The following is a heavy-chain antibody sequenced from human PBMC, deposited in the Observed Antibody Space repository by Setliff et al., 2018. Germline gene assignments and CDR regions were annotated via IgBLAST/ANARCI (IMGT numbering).Heavy chain of an antibody. D-gene: IGHD1-26*01. CDR2: IHTSGT. J-gene: IGHJ6*03. V-gene: IGHV4-4*08. CDR3: ARAPDSGTYYNLYPYYNDV. CDR1: GGSISSYY. Sequence: PSETLSLTCSVSGGSISSYYWSWIRQPPGKGLEWIGNIHTSGTNYNPSLKSRVTISIDRSKNQVSLKLSSLTAADTAVYYCARAPDSGTYYNLYPYYNDVWGKGTTVTVSS.